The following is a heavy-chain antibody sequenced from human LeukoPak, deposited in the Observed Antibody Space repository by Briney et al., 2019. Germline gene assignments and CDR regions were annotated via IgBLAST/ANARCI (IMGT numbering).Heavy chain of an antibody. J-gene: IGHJ3*02. Sequence: ASVKVSCKASGGTFSSYTISWVRQAPGQGLEWMGRIIPILGIANYAQKFQGRVMITADKSTSTAYMELSSLRSEDTAVYYCARERVVNGAFDIWGQGTMVTVSS. CDR2: IIPILGIA. CDR1: GGTFSSYT. CDR3: ARERVVNGAFDI. V-gene: IGHV1-69*04. D-gene: IGHD3-3*01.